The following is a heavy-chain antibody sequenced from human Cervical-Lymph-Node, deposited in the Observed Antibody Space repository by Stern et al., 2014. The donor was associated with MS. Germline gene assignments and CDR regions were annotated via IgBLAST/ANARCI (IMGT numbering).Heavy chain of an antibody. V-gene: IGHV3-11*01. J-gene: IGHJ4*02. D-gene: IGHD1-26*01. CDR3: ARGGDGGSYYSFAY. Sequence: VQLVESGGGLVKPGGSLRLSCAASGFSFSDSYMRWIRQAPGQGLEWISSISSSGGTIFYADSVKGRFTISRDNANNSLYLQMNSLTADDTGVYYCARGGDGGSYYSFAYWGQGTLVTVSS. CDR1: GFSFSDSY. CDR2: ISSSGGTI.